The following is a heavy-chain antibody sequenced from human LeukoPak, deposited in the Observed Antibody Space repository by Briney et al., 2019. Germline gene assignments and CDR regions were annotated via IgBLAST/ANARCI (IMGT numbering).Heavy chain of an antibody. J-gene: IGHJ4*02. CDR1: GYTFTSYG. D-gene: IGHD3-22*01. Sequence: ASVKVSCKASGYTFTSYGISWVRQAPGQGLEWMGWISAYNGNTNYAQKLQGRVTMTTDTSTSTAYMELRSLRSDDTAVYYCARDYVRYDSSGYPIDWGQGTLVTVSS. V-gene: IGHV1-18*01. CDR2: ISAYNGNT. CDR3: ARDYVRYDSSGYPID.